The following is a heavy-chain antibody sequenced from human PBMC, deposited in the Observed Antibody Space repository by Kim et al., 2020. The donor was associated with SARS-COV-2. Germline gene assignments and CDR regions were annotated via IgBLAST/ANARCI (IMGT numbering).Heavy chain of an antibody. J-gene: IGHJ4*02. CDR1: RFIFSKYW. CDR2: IKEDGSET. D-gene: IGHD4-4*01. V-gene: IGHV3-7*01. CDR3: GRDYSD. Sequence: GGSLRLSCAASRFIFSKYWMSWVRQAPGKGLEWVANIKEDGSETYYVDSVEGRFSISRDNAENSLYLQMNSLRAEDTAVYYCGRDYSDWGQGTLVTVPS.